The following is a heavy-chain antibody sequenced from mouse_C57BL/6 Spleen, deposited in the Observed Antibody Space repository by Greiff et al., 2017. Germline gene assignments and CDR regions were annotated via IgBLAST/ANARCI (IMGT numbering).Heavy chain of an antibody. J-gene: IGHJ4*01. CDR3: ARDLITTVVATNAMDY. CDR1: GFTFSSYG. CDR2: ISSGGSYT. Sequence: EVQRVESGGDLVKPGGSLKLSCAASGFTFSSYGMSWVRQTPDKRLEWVATISSGGSYTYYPDSVKGRFTISRENAKNTLYLQMSSLKSEDTAMYYCARDLITTVVATNAMDYWGQGTSVTVSS. D-gene: IGHD1-1*01. V-gene: IGHV5-6*01.